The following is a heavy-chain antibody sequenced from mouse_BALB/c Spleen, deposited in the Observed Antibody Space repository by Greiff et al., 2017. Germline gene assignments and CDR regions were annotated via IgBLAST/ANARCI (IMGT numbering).Heavy chain of an antibody. CDR2: ISSGGST. CDR1: GFTFSSYA. V-gene: IGHV5-6-5*01. CDR3: ARGQDYYGYDAMDY. Sequence: DVQLVESGGGLVKPGGSLKLSCAASGFTFSSYAMSWVRQNPEKRLEWVASISSGGSTYYPDSVKGRFTISRDNARNILYLQMSSLRSEDTAMYYCARGQDYYGYDAMDYWGQGTSVTVSS. J-gene: IGHJ4*01. D-gene: IGHD1-2*01.